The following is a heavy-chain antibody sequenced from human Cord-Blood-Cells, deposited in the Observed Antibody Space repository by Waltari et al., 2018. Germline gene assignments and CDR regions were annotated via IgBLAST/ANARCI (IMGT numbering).Heavy chain of an antibody. CDR1: GGSISSSSYY. V-gene: IGHV4-39*01. CDR2: IYYSGRT. J-gene: IGHJ5*02. CDR3: ARLRRDNWNYVNWFDP. Sequence: QLQLQESGPGLVKPSETLSLTCTVSGGSISSSSYYWGWIRQPPGKGLEWIGSIYYSGRTYYNPSLKRRVTISVDTSKNQFSLKLSSVTAADTAVYYCARLRRDNWNYVNWFDPWGQGTLVTVSS. D-gene: IGHD1-7*01.